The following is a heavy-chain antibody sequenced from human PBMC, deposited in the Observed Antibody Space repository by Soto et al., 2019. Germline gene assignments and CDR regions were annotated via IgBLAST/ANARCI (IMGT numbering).Heavy chain of an antibody. V-gene: IGHV1-69*13. CDR3: ATAPAGYSYGYGY. Sequence: GASVKVSCKASGGTFSSYAISWVRQAPGQGLEWMGGIIPIFGTANYAQKFQGRVTITADESTSTAYMELSSLRSEDTAVYYCATAPAGYSYGYGYWGQGTLVTVSS. CDR1: GGTFSSYA. CDR2: IIPIFGTA. D-gene: IGHD5-18*01. J-gene: IGHJ4*02.